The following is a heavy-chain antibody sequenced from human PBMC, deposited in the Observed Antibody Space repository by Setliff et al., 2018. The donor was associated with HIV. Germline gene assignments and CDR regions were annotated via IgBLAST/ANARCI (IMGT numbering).Heavy chain of an antibody. CDR3: ARDPTYYFDSSGPYDALDI. Sequence: GGSLRLSCAASGFTFSTSAMHWVRQAPGKGLEWVAVISYDGNIKYYADSVKGRFTISRDNSKTTLYVQMNSLRAEDTAVYYCARDPTYYFDSSGPYDALDIWGQGTMVTVSS. CDR2: ISYDGNIK. J-gene: IGHJ3*02. CDR1: GFTFSTSA. D-gene: IGHD3-22*01. V-gene: IGHV3-30*04.